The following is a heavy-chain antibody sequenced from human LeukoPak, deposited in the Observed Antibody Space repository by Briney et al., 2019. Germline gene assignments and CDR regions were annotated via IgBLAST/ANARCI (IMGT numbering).Heavy chain of an antibody. CDR3: ATYSSGQRYHY. Sequence: VSSEKVSCKASGGTFSSYAISWVRQAPGQGLEWMGGIIPIFGTANYAQKFQGRVTITTDESTSTAYMELSSLRSEDTAVYYCATYSSGQRYHYWGQGTLVTVSS. J-gene: IGHJ4*02. CDR1: GGTFSSYA. D-gene: IGHD6-19*01. V-gene: IGHV1-69*05. CDR2: IIPIFGTA.